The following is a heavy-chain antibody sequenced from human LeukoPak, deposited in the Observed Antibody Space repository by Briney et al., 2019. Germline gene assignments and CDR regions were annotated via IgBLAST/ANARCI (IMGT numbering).Heavy chain of an antibody. CDR2: IDPSDSYT. CDR3: ARRMVRGIYDYFDR. CDR1: GSSFTSYW. J-gene: IGHJ5*02. V-gene: IGHV5-10-1*01. D-gene: IGHD3-10*01. Sequence: PGASLQISCKGSGSSFTSYWICWVRQMPGKGLERMGRIDPSDSYTSYSPSFQGHVTISADTSINTAYLQWSSLKASDTAMYYCARRMVRGIYDYFDRWGQGTLVTVSS.